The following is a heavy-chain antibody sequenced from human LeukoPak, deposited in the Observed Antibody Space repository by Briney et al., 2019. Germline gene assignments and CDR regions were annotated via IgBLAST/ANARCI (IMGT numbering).Heavy chain of an antibody. CDR1: GFTFSSHH. J-gene: IGHJ4*02. D-gene: IGHD2-2*01. Sequence: GGSLRLSCVASGFTFSSHHINWVRQTPGKGLESVATIKPDGSEKYYVDSVKGRFTISRDNAKSSLYLQMNSLRAEDTGVYFCARMSSYCDYWGQGTLVTVSS. CDR3: ARMSSYCDY. V-gene: IGHV3-7*01. CDR2: IKPDGSEK.